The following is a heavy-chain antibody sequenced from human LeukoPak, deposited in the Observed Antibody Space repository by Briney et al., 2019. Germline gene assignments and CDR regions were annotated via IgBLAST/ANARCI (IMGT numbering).Heavy chain of an antibody. CDR3: AKDRGERWLQVSPDY. D-gene: IGHD5-24*01. J-gene: IGHJ4*02. Sequence: GGSLRLSCVASGFTFSGYAMSWVRQAPGKGLEWVSAISGSGGSTYYADSVKGRFTISRDNSKNTLYLQMNSLRAEDTAVYYCAKDRGERWLQVSPDYWGQGTLVTVSS. CDR1: GFTFSGYA. CDR2: ISGSGGST. V-gene: IGHV3-23*01.